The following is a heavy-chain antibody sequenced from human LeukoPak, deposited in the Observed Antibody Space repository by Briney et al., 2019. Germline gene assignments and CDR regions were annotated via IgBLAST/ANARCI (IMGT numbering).Heavy chain of an antibody. Sequence: SQTLSLTCTVSGGSISSGGYYWSWIRQHPGKGLEWIGYIYYSGSTYYNPSLKSRVTISVDTSKNQFSLKLSSVTAADTAVYYWGKNPQNFTFFSGTPPGGEEPGVTVP. J-gene: IGHJ4*02. CDR2: IYYSGST. D-gene: IGHD2/OR15-2a*01. CDR1: GGSISSGGYY. CDR3: GKNPQNFTFFSGTPP. V-gene: IGHV4-31*03.